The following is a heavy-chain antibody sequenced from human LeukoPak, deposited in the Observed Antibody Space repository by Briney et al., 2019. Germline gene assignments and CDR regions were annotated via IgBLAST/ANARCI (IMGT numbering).Heavy chain of an antibody. CDR2: IYYSGST. J-gene: IGHJ4*02. Sequence: SQTLSLTCAVSGGSISSGGYSWSWIRQPPGKGLEWIGYIYYSGSTYYNPSLKSRVTISVDTSKNQFSLKLSSVTAADTAVYYCASLYYYDSSGYSFDYWGQGTLVTVSS. D-gene: IGHD3-22*01. CDR3: ASLYYYDSSGYSFDY. CDR1: GGSISSGGYS. V-gene: IGHV4-30-4*07.